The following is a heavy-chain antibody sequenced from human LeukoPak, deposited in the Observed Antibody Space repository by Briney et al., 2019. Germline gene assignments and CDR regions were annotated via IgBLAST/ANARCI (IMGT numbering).Heavy chain of an antibody. CDR1: GGSISSYY. CDR3: ARDTLYSSSSDAFDI. Sequence: SETLSLTCTVSGGSISSYYWSWIRQPPGKGLEWIGYIYYSGSTNYNPSLKSRVTISVDTSKNQFSLKLSPVTAADTAVYYCARDTLYSSSSDAFDIWGQGTMVTVSS. V-gene: IGHV4-59*12. J-gene: IGHJ3*02. CDR2: IYYSGST. D-gene: IGHD6-6*01.